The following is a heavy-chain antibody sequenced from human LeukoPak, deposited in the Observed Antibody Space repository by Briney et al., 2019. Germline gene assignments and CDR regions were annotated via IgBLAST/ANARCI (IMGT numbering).Heavy chain of an antibody. J-gene: IGHJ3*02. CDR3: AREMYYYDSSGYYWGAFDI. CDR1: GFTFDDYG. D-gene: IGHD3-22*01. Sequence: GGSLRLSCAASGFTFDDYGMSWVRQAPGKGLEWVSGINWNGGSTGYADSVKGRFTISRDNAKNSLYLQMNSLRAEDTALYHCAREMYYYDSSGYYWGAFDIWGQGTMVTVSS. CDR2: INWNGGST. V-gene: IGHV3-20*01.